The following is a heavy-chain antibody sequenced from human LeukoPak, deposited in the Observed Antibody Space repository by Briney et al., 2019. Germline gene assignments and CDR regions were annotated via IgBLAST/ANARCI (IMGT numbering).Heavy chain of an antibody. V-gene: IGHV4-39*01. Sequence: PSETLSLTCTVSGGSISSSSYYWGWIRQPPGKGLEWIGSIYYSGSTYYNPSLKSRVTISVDTSKNQFSLKLSSVTAADTAVYYCARHDPPHYDYVWGSYRDYWGQGTLVTVSS. CDR2: IYYSGST. J-gene: IGHJ4*02. CDR1: GGSISSSSYY. D-gene: IGHD3-16*02. CDR3: ARHDPPHYDYVWGSYRDY.